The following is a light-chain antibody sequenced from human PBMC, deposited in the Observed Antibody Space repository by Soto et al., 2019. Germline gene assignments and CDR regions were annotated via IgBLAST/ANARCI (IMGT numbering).Light chain of an antibody. V-gene: IGKV3-11*01. CDR3: QQRSNWLT. Sequence: EIVLTQSPATLSLSPGERATLSCRASQSVSSYLAWYQQKPGQAPRLLIYDASNRATGIPARFSGSGSGTYSTLTTSSLETGDFAVYYCQQRSNWLTFGGGTKVEIK. CDR1: QSVSSY. CDR2: DAS. J-gene: IGKJ4*01.